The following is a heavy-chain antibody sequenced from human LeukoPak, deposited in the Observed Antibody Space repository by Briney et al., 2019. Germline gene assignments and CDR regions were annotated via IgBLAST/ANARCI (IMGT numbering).Heavy chain of an antibody. J-gene: IGHJ4*02. Sequence: SVKVSCKASGGTFSSYAISWVRQAPGQRLEWMGGIIPIFGTANYAQKFQGRVTITTDESTSTAYMELSSLRSEDTAVYYCARDSSGSLTLGPWGQGTLVTVSS. D-gene: IGHD3-22*01. CDR3: ARDSSGSLTLGP. CDR2: IIPIFGTA. CDR1: GGTFSSYA. V-gene: IGHV1-69*05.